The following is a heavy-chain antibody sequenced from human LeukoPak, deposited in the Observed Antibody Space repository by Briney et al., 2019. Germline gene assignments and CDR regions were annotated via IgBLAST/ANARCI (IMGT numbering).Heavy chain of an antibody. D-gene: IGHD3-10*01. V-gene: IGHV3-23*01. Sequence: GGSLRLSCAASGFTFSTYGMSWVRQAPGKGLELVSAISGSGGNTYYADSVKGRFTISRDNSKNTLYLQMNRLRAEDTAIYYCAKDLVTGSLDYWGQGTLVTVSS. J-gene: IGHJ4*02. CDR1: GFTFSTYG. CDR2: ISGSGGNT. CDR3: AKDLVTGSLDY.